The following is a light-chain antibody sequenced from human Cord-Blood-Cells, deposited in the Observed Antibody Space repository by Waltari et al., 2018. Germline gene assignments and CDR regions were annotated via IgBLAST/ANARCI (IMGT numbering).Light chain of an antibody. CDR2: DVS. J-gene: IGLJ3*02. Sequence: QSALTQPALVSGSPGQSITITCTGTSSDVGGYNYVSWYQQHPGKAPQLMIYDVSKRPSGVSNRFSGSKSGNTASLTISGLQAEDEADYYCSSYTSSSTWVFGGGTKLTVL. CDR3: SSYTSSSTWV. V-gene: IGLV2-14*01. CDR1: SSDVGGYNY.